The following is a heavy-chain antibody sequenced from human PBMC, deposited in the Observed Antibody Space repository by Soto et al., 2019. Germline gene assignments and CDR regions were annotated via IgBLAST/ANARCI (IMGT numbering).Heavy chain of an antibody. Sequence: PGGSLRLSCAASGFTFSSYAMSWVRQAPGKGLEWVSAISGSGGSTYYADSVKGRFTISRDNSKNTLYLQMNSLRAEGTAVYYCAKDPVAAQAFYYYHVDVWGPGTSVTVSS. CDR3: AKDPVAAQAFYYYHVDV. D-gene: IGHD6-19*01. CDR2: ISGSGGST. CDR1: GFTFSSYA. V-gene: IGHV3-23*01. J-gene: IGHJ6*03.